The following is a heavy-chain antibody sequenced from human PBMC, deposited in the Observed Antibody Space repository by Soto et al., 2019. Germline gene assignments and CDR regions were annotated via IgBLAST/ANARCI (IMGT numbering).Heavy chain of an antibody. CDR2: INHSGST. D-gene: IGHD1-1*01. J-gene: IGHJ4*02. CDR1: GGSFSGYY. CDR3: VRDDFGLGLDY. V-gene: IGHV4-34*01. Sequence: SETLSLTCAVSGGSFSGYYWTWIRQPPGKGLEWIGEINHSGSTYYNPSLKSRVTISIDTSNNQFSLKLSSVTAEDTAVYYCVRDDFGLGLDYWGLGTLVTVSS.